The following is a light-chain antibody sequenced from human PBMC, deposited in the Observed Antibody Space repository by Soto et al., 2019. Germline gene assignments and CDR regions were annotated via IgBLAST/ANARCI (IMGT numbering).Light chain of an antibody. CDR2: EAS. J-gene: IGKJ1*01. CDR1: QSVSSTY. V-gene: IGKV3-20*01. Sequence: EIVMTQSPATLSVSPGERATLSCRASQSVSSTYLTWYQQKPGQAPRLLIYEASRRATGIPDRFSGSGSGTDFSLTISRLEPEDFAVYYCQHYDSSRWTFGLGTKVDI. CDR3: QHYDSSRWT.